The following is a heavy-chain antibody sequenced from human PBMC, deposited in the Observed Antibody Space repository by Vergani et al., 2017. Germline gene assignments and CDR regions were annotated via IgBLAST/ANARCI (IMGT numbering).Heavy chain of an antibody. Sequence: QVQLQESGPGLVKPSETLSLTCTVSGGSISSYYGSWIRQPPGKGLEWIGYIYYSGSTNYNPSLKSRVTISVDTSKNQFSLKLSSVTAADTAVYYCAREIRYCSSTSCYGHDAFDIWGQGTMVTVSS. CDR2: IYYSGST. J-gene: IGHJ3*02. CDR1: GGSISSYY. D-gene: IGHD2-2*01. CDR3: AREIRYCSSTSCYGHDAFDI. V-gene: IGHV4-59*01.